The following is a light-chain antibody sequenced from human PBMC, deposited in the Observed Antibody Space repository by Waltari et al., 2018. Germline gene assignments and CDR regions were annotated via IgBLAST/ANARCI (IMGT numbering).Light chain of an antibody. CDR1: QTISYTT. CDR3: QHYGTSSWT. J-gene: IGKJ1*01. CDR2: GAS. V-gene: IGKV3-20*01. Sequence: EIVLTQSPGTLYLSPADRATLSCRSSQTISYTTLAWYQQKPGQGPRLLIYGASNRPTGVPSRFSGSGSGQDFTLAISRLEPDDFAVYYCQHYGTSSWTFGQGTKVEVK.